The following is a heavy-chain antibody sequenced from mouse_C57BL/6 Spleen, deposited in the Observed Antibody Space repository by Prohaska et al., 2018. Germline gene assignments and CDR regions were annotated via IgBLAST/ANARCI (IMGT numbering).Heavy chain of an antibody. Sequence: QVQLQQSGAELVRPGASVTLSCKASGYTFTDYEMHWVKQTPVHGLEWIGAIDPETGGTAYNQKFKGKAILTADKSSSTAYMELRSLTSEDSAVYYCTRWKSTVVATDFDYWGQGTTLTVSS. CDR1: GYTFTDYE. J-gene: IGHJ2*01. V-gene: IGHV1-15*01. D-gene: IGHD1-1*01. CDR2: IDPETGGT. CDR3: TRWKSTVVATDFDY.